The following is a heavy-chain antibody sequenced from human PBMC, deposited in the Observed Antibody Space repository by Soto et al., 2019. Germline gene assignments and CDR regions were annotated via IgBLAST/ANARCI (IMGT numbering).Heavy chain of an antibody. CDR3: VRKSSEWSLPFDY. J-gene: IGHJ4*02. CDR2: IYDSGST. D-gene: IGHD3-3*01. CDR1: GGSISSGDYY. V-gene: IGHV4-30-4*01. Sequence: QVQLQESGPGLVKPSQTLSLPCTVSGGSISSGDYYWGWIRQPPGKGLEWNGYIYDSGSTYYNPSLKSRVINSKDTSKSQFSLKLSSLTAADTAMYYCVRKSSEWSLPFDYWGEGTLVTVSS.